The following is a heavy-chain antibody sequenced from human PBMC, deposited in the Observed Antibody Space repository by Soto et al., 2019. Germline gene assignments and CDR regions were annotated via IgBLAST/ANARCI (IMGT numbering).Heavy chain of an antibody. V-gene: IGHV1-18*04. CDR2: VSPYNGDT. CDR1: GYTFTTYG. Sequence: ASVKVSCKAFGYTFTTYGINWVRQAPGQGLEWMGWVSPYNGDTTYAQKVQGRVTMTTDTSTRTAYLELTSLRFDDTAVYFCAREVGHMDVWGQGNTVTVSS. CDR3: AREVGHMDV. J-gene: IGHJ6*02.